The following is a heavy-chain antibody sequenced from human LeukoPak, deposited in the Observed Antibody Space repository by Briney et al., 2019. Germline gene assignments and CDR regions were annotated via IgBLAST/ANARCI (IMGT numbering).Heavy chain of an antibody. CDR3: ARAGSSWYQEYYFDY. V-gene: IGHV4-34*01. D-gene: IGHD6-13*01. J-gene: IGHJ4*02. CDR1: GGSFSGYY. CDR2: TNHSGST. Sequence: PSETLSLTCAVYGGSFSGYYWSWIRQPPGKGLEWIGETNHSGSTNYNPSLKSRVTISVDMSKNQFSLKLSSVTAADTAVYYCARAGSSWYQEYYFDYWGQGSLVTVSS.